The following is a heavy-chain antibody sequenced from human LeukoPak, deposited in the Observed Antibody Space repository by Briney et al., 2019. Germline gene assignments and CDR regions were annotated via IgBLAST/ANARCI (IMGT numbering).Heavy chain of an antibody. J-gene: IGHJ3*02. D-gene: IGHD6-13*01. CDR3: ARRRGSSGYAPFDI. V-gene: IGHV4-39*01. CDR1: GGSISSSSYY. Sequence: PSETLSLTCTVSGGSISSSSYYWGWIRQPPGKGLEWIGSIYYSGSTYYNPSLKSRVTISVDTSKNQFSLKLSSVTAADTAVYYCARRRGSSGYAPFDIWGQGTMVTVSS. CDR2: IYYSGST.